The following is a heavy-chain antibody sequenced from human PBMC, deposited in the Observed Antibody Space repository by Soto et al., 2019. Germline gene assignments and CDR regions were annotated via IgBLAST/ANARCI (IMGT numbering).Heavy chain of an antibody. CDR2: IIPILGIA. D-gene: IGHD4-17*01. V-gene: IGHV1-69*08. CDR3: ARDPYGDYRIWFDP. Sequence: QVQLVQSGAEVKKPGSSVKVSCKASGGTFSSYTISWVRQAPGQGLEWMGRIIPILGIANYAQKFQVRVTITAAKATSTAYMELSSLRSEDTAVYYFARDPYGDYRIWFDPWGQGTLVTVSS. J-gene: IGHJ5*02. CDR1: GGTFSSYT.